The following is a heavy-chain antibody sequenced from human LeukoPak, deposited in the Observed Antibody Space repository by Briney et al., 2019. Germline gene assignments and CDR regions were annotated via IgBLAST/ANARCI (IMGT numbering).Heavy chain of an antibody. V-gene: IGHV1-8*01. J-gene: IGHJ5*02. CDR2: VHPNSGNT. CDR1: GYPFTTWE. D-gene: IGHD1-14*01. CDR3: ARGPRNDP. Sequence: GASVKASCKTSGYPFTTWEINWVRQAAGQGLVWMGWVHPNSGNTAYAQKFQGRVTMTRDTSISTAYMELSGLRFDDTAVYFCARGPRNDPWGQGTLVTVSS.